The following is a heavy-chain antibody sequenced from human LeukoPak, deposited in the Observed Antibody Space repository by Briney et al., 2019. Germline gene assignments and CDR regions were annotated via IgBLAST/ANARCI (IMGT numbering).Heavy chain of an antibody. CDR1: GYTFTSYG. CDR3: ARDFREFGELLGFH. J-gene: IGHJ4*02. V-gene: IGHV1-18*01. D-gene: IGHD3-10*01. CDR2: SSAYNGNT. Sequence: GASVKLSCKASGYTFTSYGISWVRQAPGQGLEWMGWSSAYNGNTNYAQKLQGRVTMTTDTSTSTAYMELRSLRSDDTAVYYCARDFREFGELLGFHWGEGALVTVSS.